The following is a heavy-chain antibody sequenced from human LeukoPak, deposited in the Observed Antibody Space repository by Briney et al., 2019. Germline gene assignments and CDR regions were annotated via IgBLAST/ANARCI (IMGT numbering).Heavy chain of an antibody. CDR3: ARGWGIAVAATPTRLDY. D-gene: IGHD6-19*01. J-gene: IGHJ4*02. Sequence: SETLSLTCAAYGGSFSGYYWSWIRQPPGKGLEWIGEINHSGSTNYNPSLKSRVTISVDTSKNQFSLKLSSVTAADTAVYYCARGWGIAVAATPTRLDYWGQGTLVTVSS. CDR2: INHSGST. V-gene: IGHV4-34*01. CDR1: GGSFSGYY.